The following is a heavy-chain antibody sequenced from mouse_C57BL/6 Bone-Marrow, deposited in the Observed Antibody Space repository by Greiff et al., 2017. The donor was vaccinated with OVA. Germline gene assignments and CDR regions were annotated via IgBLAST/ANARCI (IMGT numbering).Heavy chain of an antibody. J-gene: IGHJ2*01. CDR3: AREGGGDSSGLFDY. D-gene: IGHD3-2*02. Sequence: EVKLVESGPGLVKPSQTVFLTCTVTGISITTGNYRWSWIRQFPGNKLEWIGYIYYSGTITYNPSLTSRTTITRDTPKNQFFLEMNSLTAEDTATYYCAREGGGDSSGLFDYWGQGTTLTVSS. V-gene: IGHV3-5*01. CDR2: IYYSGTI. CDR1: GISITTGNYR.